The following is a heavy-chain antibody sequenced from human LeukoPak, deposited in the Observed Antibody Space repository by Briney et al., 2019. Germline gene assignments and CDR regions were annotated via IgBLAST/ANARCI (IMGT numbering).Heavy chain of an antibody. D-gene: IGHD2-2*01. CDR1: GYTFTGHY. V-gene: IGHV1-2*02. Sequence: ASVKVSCKASGYTFTGHYMHWVRQAPGQGLEWMGWINPNSGGTNYAQKFQGRVTMTRDTSISTAYMELSRLRFDDTAVYYCARDGNYLEGTSCHVWGQGTLVTVSS. J-gene: IGHJ4*02. CDR3: ARDGNYLEGTSCHV. CDR2: INPNSGGT.